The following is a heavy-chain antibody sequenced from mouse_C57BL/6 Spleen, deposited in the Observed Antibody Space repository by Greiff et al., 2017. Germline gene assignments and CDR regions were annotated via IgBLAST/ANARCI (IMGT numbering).Heavy chain of an antibody. CDR2: IDPSDSYT. D-gene: IGHD1-1*01. J-gene: IGHJ1*03. Sequence: QVQLQQPGAELVMPGASVKLSCKASGYTFTSYWMHWVKQRPGQGLEWIGEIDPSDSYTNYNQKIKGKSTLTVDKSSSTAYMQLSSLTSEDSAVYYCARRGYGTPYFDVWGTGTTVTVSS. CDR3: ARRGYGTPYFDV. CDR1: GYTFTSYW. V-gene: IGHV1-69*01.